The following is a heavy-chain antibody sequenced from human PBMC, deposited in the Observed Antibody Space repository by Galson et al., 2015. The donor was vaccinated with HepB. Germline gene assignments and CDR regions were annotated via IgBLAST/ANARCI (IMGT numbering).Heavy chain of an antibody. CDR1: GYTFTGYY. V-gene: IGHV1-2*02. CDR2: INPNSGGT. Sequence: SVKVSCKASGYTFTGYYMHWVRQAPGQGLEWMGWINPNSGGTNYAQKFQGRVTMTRDTSISTAYMELSRLRSDDTAVYYCARDPGSSWSFDYWGQGTLVTVSS. D-gene: IGHD6-13*01. J-gene: IGHJ4*02. CDR3: ARDPGSSWSFDY.